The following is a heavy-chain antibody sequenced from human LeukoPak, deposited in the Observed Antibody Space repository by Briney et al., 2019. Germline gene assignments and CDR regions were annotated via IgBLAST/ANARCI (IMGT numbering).Heavy chain of an antibody. CDR2: ISSSGSTI. CDR3: ARVTGYGSGTRFDP. CDR1: GFTFSDYY. D-gene: IGHD3-10*01. J-gene: IGHJ5*02. Sequence: GGSLRLPCAASGFTFSDYYMSWIRQAPGKGLEWVSYISSSGSTIYYADSVKGRFTISRDNAKNSLYLQMNILRAEDTAVYYCARVTGYGSGTRFDPWGQGTLVTVSS. V-gene: IGHV3-11*01.